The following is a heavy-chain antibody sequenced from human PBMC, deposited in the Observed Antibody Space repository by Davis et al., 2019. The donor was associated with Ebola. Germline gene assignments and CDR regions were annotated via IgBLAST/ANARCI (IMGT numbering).Heavy chain of an antibody. V-gene: IGHV3-23*01. Sequence: GESLKISCVVSGFTFSGSAMTWVRQAPGKGLEWVSGIGSSSNGRHYADSVRGRFTISRDDSKNKVYLEMTGLRAEDTAVYYCAKDLYWWSASDVWGQGTTVTVSS. CDR2: IGSSSNGR. J-gene: IGHJ6*02. D-gene: IGHD2-15*01. CDR3: AKDLYWWSASDV. CDR1: GFTFSGSA.